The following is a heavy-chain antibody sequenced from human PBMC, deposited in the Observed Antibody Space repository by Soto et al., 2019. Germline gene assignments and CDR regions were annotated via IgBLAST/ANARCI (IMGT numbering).Heavy chain of an antibody. D-gene: IGHD6-13*01. CDR3: ASRGVAAVDFDY. CDR2: IRYDGSNK. V-gene: IGHV3-30*02. J-gene: IGHJ4*02. CDR1: GFPFSNYG. Sequence: GGSLRLSCAASGFPFSNYGMHWVRQAPGKGLEWVALIRYDGSNKYYADSVKGRFTISRDNSKNTLYLQMNSLRVEDTAVYYCASRGVAAVDFDYWGQGTLVTVSS.